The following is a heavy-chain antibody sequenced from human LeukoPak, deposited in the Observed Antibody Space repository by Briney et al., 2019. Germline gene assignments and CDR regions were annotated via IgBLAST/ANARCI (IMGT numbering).Heavy chain of an antibody. CDR2: IYPGDSDT. CDR1: GYSFTSYW. CDR3: ARRFGYYYDSSGYYYFDY. V-gene: IGHV5-51*01. D-gene: IGHD3-22*01. Sequence: GESLKISCKGSGYSFTSYWIGWVRQMPGKGLEWMGIIYPGDSDTRYSPSFQGQVTTSADKSISTAYLQWSSLKASDTAMYYRARRFGYYYDSSGYYYFDYWGQGTLVTVSS. J-gene: IGHJ4*02.